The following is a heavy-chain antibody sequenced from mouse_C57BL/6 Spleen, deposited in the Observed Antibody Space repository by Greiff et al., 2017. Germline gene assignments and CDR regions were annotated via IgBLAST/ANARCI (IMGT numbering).Heavy chain of an antibody. CDR1: GYTFTNYW. V-gene: IGHV1-63*01. J-gene: IGHJ4*01. CDR2: IYPGGGYT. D-gene: IGHD2-3*01. Sequence: QVQLQQSGAELVRPGTSVKMSCKASGYTFTNYWIGWAKQRPGHGLEWIGDIYPGGGYTNYNEKFKGKATLTADKSSSTAYMQFSSLTSEDSAIYYCARGGYDGYPYAMDYWGQGTSVTVSS. CDR3: ARGGYDGYPYAMDY.